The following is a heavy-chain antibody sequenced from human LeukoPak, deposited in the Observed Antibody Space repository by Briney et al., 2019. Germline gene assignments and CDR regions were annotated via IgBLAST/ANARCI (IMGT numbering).Heavy chain of an antibody. D-gene: IGHD2-15*01. Sequence: GGSLRLSCAASGFTFRTYSMKWVRQAPGKGLEWVSSISSSSSYIYYADSVKGRFTISRDNAKNSLYLQMNSLRAEDTAVYYCARDGRRLHAFDIWGQGTMVTVSS. CDR2: ISSSSSYI. CDR1: GFTFRTYS. V-gene: IGHV3-21*01. J-gene: IGHJ3*02. CDR3: ARDGRRLHAFDI.